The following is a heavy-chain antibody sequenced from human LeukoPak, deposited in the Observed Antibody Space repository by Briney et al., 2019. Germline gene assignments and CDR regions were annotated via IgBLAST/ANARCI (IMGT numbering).Heavy chain of an antibody. Sequence: SQTLSLTCTVSGGSISSGSYYWSWIRQPAGKGLEWIGRIYTSGSTNYNPSLKSRVTISVDTSKNQFSLKLSSVTAADTAVYYCAREGRGVDFWSGYYPYYFDYWGQGTLVTVSS. D-gene: IGHD3-3*01. CDR3: AREGRGVDFWSGYYPYYFDY. CDR2: IYTSGST. V-gene: IGHV4-61*02. CDR1: GGSISSGSYY. J-gene: IGHJ4*02.